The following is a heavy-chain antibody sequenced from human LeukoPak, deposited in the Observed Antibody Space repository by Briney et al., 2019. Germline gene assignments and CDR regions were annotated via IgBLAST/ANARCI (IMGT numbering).Heavy chain of an antibody. CDR1: GFTFSSYA. J-gene: IGHJ6*03. CDR2: ISGSGGST. V-gene: IGHV3-23*01. Sequence: PGGSLRLSCAASGFTFSSYAMSWVRQDPGKGLEWVSAISGSGGSTYYADSVKGRFTISRDNSKNTLYLQMNSLRAEDTAVYYCAKDLWYSSSSKNYYYYMDVWGKGTTVTVSS. D-gene: IGHD6-6*01. CDR3: AKDLWYSSSSKNYYYYMDV.